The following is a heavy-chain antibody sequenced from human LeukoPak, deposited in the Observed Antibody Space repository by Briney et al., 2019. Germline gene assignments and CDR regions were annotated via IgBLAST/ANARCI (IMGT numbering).Heavy chain of an antibody. D-gene: IGHD6-19*01. CDR1: GFTFSSYA. CDR2: ISGSGGST. J-gene: IGHJ6*02. Sequence: GGSLRLSCAASGFTFSSYAMSWVRQAPGKGLKWVSAISGSGGSTYYADSVKGRFTISRDNSKNTLYLQMNSLRAEDTAVYYCAKLPPALAVAGTSSYYYYYGMDVWGQGTTVTVSS. CDR3: AKLPPALAVAGTSSYYYYYGMDV. V-gene: IGHV3-23*01.